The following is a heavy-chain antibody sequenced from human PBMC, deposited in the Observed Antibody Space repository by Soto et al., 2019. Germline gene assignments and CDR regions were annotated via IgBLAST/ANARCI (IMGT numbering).Heavy chain of an antibody. CDR2: SYYNGNA. CDR1: GGSIDRSDYY. J-gene: IGHJ4*02. Sequence: QLQLQESGPGLVKPSETLSLICTVSGGSIDRSDYYWDWIRQPPGKGLEWIGTSYYNGNAYYNPSLRSRVPMSVYTSQNQFSLKLISVTAADTAVYYCARHFVAVVIKGWGYWGQGTLVTVSS. CDR3: ARHFVAVVIKGWGY. V-gene: IGHV4-39*01. D-gene: IGHD3-22*01.